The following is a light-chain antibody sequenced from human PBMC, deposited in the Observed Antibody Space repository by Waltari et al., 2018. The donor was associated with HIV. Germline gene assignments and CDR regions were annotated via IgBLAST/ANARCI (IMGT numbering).Light chain of an antibody. CDR3: QSADSSGTDLI. CDR1: ALPKQY. J-gene: IGLJ2*01. V-gene: IGLV3-25*03. CDR2: KDS. Sequence: SYELTQPPSVSVSPGQTARITCSGDALPKQYAYWYQQQAGQAPVLVISKDSERPSGIPERFSGSSSGTTVTLTISGVQAEDEADYNCQSADSSGTDLIFGGGTKLTVL.